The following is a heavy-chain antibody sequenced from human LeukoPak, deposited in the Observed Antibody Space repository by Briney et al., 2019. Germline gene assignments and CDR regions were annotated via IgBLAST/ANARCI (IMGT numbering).Heavy chain of an antibody. CDR1: GYTFTSYD. CDR2: MNPNSGNT. CDR3: ARGRQYYYDSSMGY. D-gene: IGHD3-22*01. V-gene: IGHV1-8*01. J-gene: IGHJ4*02. Sequence: ASVKVSCKASGYTFTSYDINWVRQATGQGLEWMGWMNPNSGNTGYAQKFQGRVTMTRNTSISTAYMELSGLRSEDTAVYYCARGRQYYYDSSMGYWGQGTLVTVSS.